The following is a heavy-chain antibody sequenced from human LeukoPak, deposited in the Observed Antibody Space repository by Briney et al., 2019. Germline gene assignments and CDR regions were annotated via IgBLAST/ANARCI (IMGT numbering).Heavy chain of an antibody. J-gene: IGHJ4*02. CDR3: AKRRLSSGWSDY. CDR1: GFTFSSYS. D-gene: IGHD6-19*01. Sequence: GGSLRLSCAASGFTFSSYSIIWVRQAPGKGLEWVSSISSSSSYIYYADSLKGRFTISRDNAKNSLYLQMNSLRAEDTAVYYCAKRRLSSGWSDYWGQGTLVTVSS. CDR2: ISSSSSYI. V-gene: IGHV3-21*04.